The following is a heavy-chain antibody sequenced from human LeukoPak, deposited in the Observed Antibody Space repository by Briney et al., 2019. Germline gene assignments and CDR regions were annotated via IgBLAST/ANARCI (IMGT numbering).Heavy chain of an antibody. J-gene: IGHJ3*02. V-gene: IGHV4-4*02. CDR1: GGSISSGNW. Sequence: SETLSLTCAVSGGSISSGNWWSWVRQPPGKGLEWIGEIYHSGSTSYNPSLKSRVTISVDKSKNQFSLNLNSVTAADTAVYYCARAPALSGYVGAFDIWGQGTMVTVSS. D-gene: IGHD3-16*01. CDR2: IYHSGST. CDR3: ARAPALSGYVGAFDI.